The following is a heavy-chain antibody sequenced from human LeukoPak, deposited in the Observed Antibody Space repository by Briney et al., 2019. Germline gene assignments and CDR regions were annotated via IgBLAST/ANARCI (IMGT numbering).Heavy chain of an antibody. V-gene: IGHV1-24*01. D-gene: IGHD2-15*01. CDR1: GYTLTELS. CDR3: ARRNNQVVVGDDY. CDR2: FDPEDGET. J-gene: IGHJ4*02. Sequence: ASVKVSCKVSGYTLTELSMHWVRQAPGKGLEWMGGFDPEDGETIYAQKFQGRVTMTTDTSTSTAYMELTSLRFDDTAVYYCARRNNQVVVGDDYWGQGTLVTVSS.